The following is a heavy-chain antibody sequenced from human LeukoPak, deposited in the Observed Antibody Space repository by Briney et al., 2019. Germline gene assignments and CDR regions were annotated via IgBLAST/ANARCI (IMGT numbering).Heavy chain of an antibody. Sequence: GASVKVSCKASGYTFTSYGISWVRQAPGQGLEWMGWISAYNGNTNYAQKLQGRVTMTTDTSTSTAYMELRSLRSDDTAVYYCARGASHYDFWSGYSNYYGMDVWGQGTTVTVSS. CDR1: GYTFTSYG. CDR2: ISAYNGNT. D-gene: IGHD3-3*01. CDR3: ARGASHYDFWSGYSNYYGMDV. V-gene: IGHV1-18*01. J-gene: IGHJ6*02.